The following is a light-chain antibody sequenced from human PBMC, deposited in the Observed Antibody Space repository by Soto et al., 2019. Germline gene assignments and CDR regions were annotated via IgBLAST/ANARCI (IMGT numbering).Light chain of an antibody. CDR3: QQSYSTPYT. V-gene: IGKV1-39*01. J-gene: IGKJ2*01. CDR1: QSVTNY. Sequence: DIQMTQSPSSLSASVGDRVIITCRASQSVTNYLNWYQQKPGKAPKLLIYGTSTLQSGVPSRFGGSGSRREFTLTISSLQPDDFAAYYCQQSYSTPYTVGQGTKVDIK. CDR2: GTS.